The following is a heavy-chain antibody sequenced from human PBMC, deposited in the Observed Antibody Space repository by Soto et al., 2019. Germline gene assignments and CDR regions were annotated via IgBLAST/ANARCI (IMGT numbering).Heavy chain of an antibody. J-gene: IGHJ3*02. CDR1: GGSISSYY. CDR3: ARVKLGPAASLYAFDI. CDR2: IYYSGST. V-gene: IGHV4-59*01. Sequence: PSETLSLTCAVSGGSISSYYWSWIRQPPGKGLEWIGYIYYSGSTNYNPSLKSRVTISVDTSKNQFSLKLSSVTAADTAVYYCARVKLGPAASLYAFDIWVQVTMVT. D-gene: IGHD2-2*01.